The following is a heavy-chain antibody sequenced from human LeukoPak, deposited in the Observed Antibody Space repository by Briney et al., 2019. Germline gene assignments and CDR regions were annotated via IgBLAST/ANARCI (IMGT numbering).Heavy chain of an antibody. CDR1: GGSITGYY. CDR3: AGSGWSFDAFDF. V-gene: IGHV4-59*08. D-gene: IGHD6-19*01. J-gene: IGHJ3*01. Sequence: PSETLSLTCTVSGGSITGYYWSWVRQSPAKGLEWIGYMHHSGSTNYSPSLKSRVTISVDTSKSRFSLRLSSLTAADTAAYFCAGSGWSFDAFDFWGQGTMVTVSS. CDR2: MHHSGST.